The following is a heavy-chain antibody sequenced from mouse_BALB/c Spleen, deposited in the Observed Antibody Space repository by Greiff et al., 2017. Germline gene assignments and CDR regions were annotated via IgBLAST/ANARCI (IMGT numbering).Heavy chain of an antibody. CDR1: GFTFSSYT. CDR2: ISSGGSYT. V-gene: IGHV5-6-4*01. D-gene: IGHD2-4*01. J-gene: IGHJ3*01. Sequence: EVQVVESGGGLVKPGGSLKLSCAASGFTFSSYTMSWVRQTPEKRLEWVATISSGGSYTYYPDSVKGRFTISRDNAKNTLYLQMSSLKSEDTAMYYCTRVYYDYDGFAYWGQGTLVTVS. CDR3: TRVYYDYDGFAY.